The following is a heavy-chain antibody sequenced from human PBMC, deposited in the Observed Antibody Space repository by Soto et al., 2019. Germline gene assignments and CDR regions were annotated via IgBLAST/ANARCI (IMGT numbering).Heavy chain of an antibody. CDR2: IGTSNGNT. CDR1: GYTFTSYG. Sequence: ASVKVSCKPSGYTFTSYGISWVRQAPGQGLEWMGWIGTSNGNTNYAKKLQGRVTMTTDTSTSTVYMELKSLRSGDTAVYYCARGPGSGGYYLDYWGQGTPVTVSS. V-gene: IGHV1-18*01. J-gene: IGHJ4*02. D-gene: IGHD1-26*01. CDR3: ARGPGSGGYYLDY.